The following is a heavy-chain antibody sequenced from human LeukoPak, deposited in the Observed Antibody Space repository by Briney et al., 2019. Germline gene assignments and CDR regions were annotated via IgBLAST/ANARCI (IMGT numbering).Heavy chain of an antibody. J-gene: IGHJ4*02. CDR1: GFTFSSYW. V-gene: IGHV3-74*01. CDR2: INSVGSST. CDR3: ARTIDYYDSSGYYG. Sequence: PGGSLRLSCAASGFTFSSYWMHWVRQAPGKGLVWVSRINSVGSSTSYADSVKGRFTISRDNAKNTLYLQMNSLRAEDRAVYYCARTIDYYDSSGYYGRGQGTLVTVSS. D-gene: IGHD3-22*01.